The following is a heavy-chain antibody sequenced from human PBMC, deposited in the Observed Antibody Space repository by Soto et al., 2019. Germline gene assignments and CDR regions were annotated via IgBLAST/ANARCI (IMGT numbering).Heavy chain of an antibody. V-gene: IGHV4-4*02. CDR2: IYYSGST. CDR3: ARVLHYYDSSGYETKYAFDI. Sequence: QVQLQESGPGLVKPSGTLSLTCAVSSGSISSSNWWSWVRQPPGKGLEWIGEIYYSGSTYYNPSLKSRVTLSVDTSKNQFSLKLSSVTAADTAVYYCARVLHYYDSSGYETKYAFDIWGQGTMVTVSS. J-gene: IGHJ3*02. CDR1: SGSISSSNW. D-gene: IGHD3-22*01.